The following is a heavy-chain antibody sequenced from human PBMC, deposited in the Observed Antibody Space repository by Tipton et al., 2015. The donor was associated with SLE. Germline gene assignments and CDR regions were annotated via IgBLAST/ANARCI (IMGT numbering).Heavy chain of an antibody. J-gene: IGHJ3*02. Sequence: SLRLSCVASGFTFTSYEMNWVRQAPGKGLEWVSYISSSGNTKKYADSVKGQFTISRDNAQNSLYLQMNSLRAEDTAVYYCAGYDILTGYYFDAFDIWGQGTMVTVSS. CDR2: ISSSGNTK. CDR3: AGYDILTGYYFDAFDI. CDR1: GFTFTSYE. D-gene: IGHD3-9*01. V-gene: IGHV3-48*03.